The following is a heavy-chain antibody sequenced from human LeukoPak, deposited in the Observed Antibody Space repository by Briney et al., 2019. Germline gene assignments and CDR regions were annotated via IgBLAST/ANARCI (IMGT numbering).Heavy chain of an antibody. CDR1: GFTFDDNG. J-gene: IGHJ6*03. V-gene: IGHV3-20*04. D-gene: IGHD3-22*01. Sequence: GGSLRLSCAASGFTFDDNGMSWVRQAPGKGLEWASGINWNGGSTGYADSVKGRFTISRDNAKNSLYLQMNSLRAEDTALYYCARGSYYDWYYYMDVWGKGTTVTVSS. CDR3: ARGSYYDWYYYMDV. CDR2: INWNGGST.